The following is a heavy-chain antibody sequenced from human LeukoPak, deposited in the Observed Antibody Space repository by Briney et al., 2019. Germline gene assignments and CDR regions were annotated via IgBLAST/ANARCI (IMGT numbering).Heavy chain of an antibody. D-gene: IGHD4-17*01. CDR3: AARARDYGDFDFDY. J-gene: IGHJ4*02. CDR2: IDPSDSYT. Sequence: GESLKISSKGSGYSFTSYWITWVGQMPGKGLEWMGRIDPSDSYTNYSPSFQGHVTIPADKSISTAYLQWSSLKASDTAMYYCAARARDYGDFDFDYWGQGTLVTVSS. CDR1: GYSFTSYW. V-gene: IGHV5-10-1*01.